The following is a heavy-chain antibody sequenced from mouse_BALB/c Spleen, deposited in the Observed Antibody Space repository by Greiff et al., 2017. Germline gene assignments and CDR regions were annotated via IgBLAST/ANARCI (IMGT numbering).Heavy chain of an antibody. CDR2: IRNKANGYTT. CDR1: GFTFTDYY. CDR3: ECASSTAVESPMDY. D-gene: IGHD1-1*01. J-gene: IGHJ4*01. Sequence: EVQLVESGGGLVQPGGSLRLSCATSGFTFTDYYMSWVRQPPGKALEWLGLIRNKANGYTTEYSASVKGRFTISRANSKSNLYLQMNTLRAKDSATDNCECASSTAVESPMDYWGQGTSVTVSS. V-gene: IGHV7-3*02.